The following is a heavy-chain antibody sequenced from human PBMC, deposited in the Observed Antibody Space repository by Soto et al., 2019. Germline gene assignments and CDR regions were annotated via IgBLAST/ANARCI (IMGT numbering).Heavy chain of an antibody. CDR3: ARDWPYCSGGSCYGGYYYYGMDV. V-gene: IGHV4-31*03. Sequence: SETLSLTCTVSGGSISSGGYYWSWIRQHPGKGLEWIGYIYYSGSTYYNPSLKSRVTISVDTSKNQFSLKLSSVTAADTAVYYCARDWPYCSGGSCYGGYYYYGMDVWGQGTTVTVSS. D-gene: IGHD2-15*01. CDR2: IYYSGST. CDR1: GGSISSGGYY. J-gene: IGHJ6*02.